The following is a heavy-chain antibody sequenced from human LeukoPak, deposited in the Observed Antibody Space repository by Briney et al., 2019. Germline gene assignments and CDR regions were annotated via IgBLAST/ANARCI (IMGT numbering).Heavy chain of an antibody. J-gene: IGHJ4*02. V-gene: IGHV3-23*01. Sequence: GGSLRLSCAASGFTFSSYTMNCVRQALGQGLEWVSTISDPHSGSQTHYADSVKGRFTISRDDSQNTVYLQMDSLRAEDTAVYYCATRLQHHFDYWGQGTQVAVSS. D-gene: IGHD2-15*01. CDR2: ISDPHSGSQT. CDR1: GFTFSSYT. CDR3: ATRLQHHFDY.